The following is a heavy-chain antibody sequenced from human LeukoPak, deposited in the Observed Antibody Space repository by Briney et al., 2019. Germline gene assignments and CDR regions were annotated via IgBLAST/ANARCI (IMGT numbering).Heavy chain of an antibody. CDR3: ARDLVHCSSTSCYGNWFDP. D-gene: IGHD2-2*01. V-gene: IGHV3-11*04. CDR1: GFTFSDYY. J-gene: IGHJ5*02. CDR2: ISSSGSTL. Sequence: GGSLRLSCAASGFTFSDYYMSLIRQAPGKGLEWVSYISSSGSTLYYADSVKGRFTISRDNAKNSLYLQMNSLRAEDTAVYYCARDLVHCSSTSCYGNWFDPWGQGTLITVSS.